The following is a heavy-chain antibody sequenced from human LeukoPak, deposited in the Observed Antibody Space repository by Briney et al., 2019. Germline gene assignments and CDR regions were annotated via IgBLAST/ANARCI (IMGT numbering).Heavy chain of an antibody. D-gene: IGHD6-6*01. CDR3: ARTSSSSEEYYYYYGMDV. V-gene: IGHV1-2*02. J-gene: IGHJ6*02. CDR2: INPNSGGT. CDR1: GYTFTGYY. Sequence: ASVKVSCKASGYTFTGYYMHWVRQAPGQGLEWMGWINPNSGGTNYAQKFQGRVTMARDTSISTAYMELSRLRSDDTAVYYCARTSSSSEEYYYYYGMDVWGQGTTVTVSS.